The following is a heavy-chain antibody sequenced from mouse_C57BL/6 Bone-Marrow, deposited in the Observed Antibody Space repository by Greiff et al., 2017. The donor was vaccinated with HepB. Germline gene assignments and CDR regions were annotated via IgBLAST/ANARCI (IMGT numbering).Heavy chain of an antibody. J-gene: IGHJ1*03. CDR3: ARGTDYDGRSRWYCGG. CDR1: GFTFSDYG. CDR2: LSSGSSTI. V-gene: IGHV5-17*01. D-gene: IGHD1-1*01. Sequence: EVQGVESGGGLVKPGGSLKLSCAASGFTFSDYGMHWVRQAPEQGLEWVAYLSSGSSTIDYADPVKGRFTISRDNAKNTLFLEMTSLRSEDTAMYYCARGTDYDGRSRWYCGGWGTGTTGTVSS.